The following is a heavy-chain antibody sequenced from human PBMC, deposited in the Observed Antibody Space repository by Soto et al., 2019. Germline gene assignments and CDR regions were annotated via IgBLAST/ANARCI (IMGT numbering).Heavy chain of an antibody. Sequence: ASVKVSCKASGYTFTSYGISWVRQAPGQGLEWMGWISAYNGNTNYAQKLQGRVTMTTDTSTSTAYMELRSLRSDDTAVYYSAREGPYYYYVSRGYPRGYAFDIWGQGTMVTV. D-gene: IGHD3-22*01. CDR3: AREGPYYYYVSRGYPRGYAFDI. J-gene: IGHJ3*02. CDR1: GYTFTSYG. V-gene: IGHV1-18*01. CDR2: ISAYNGNT.